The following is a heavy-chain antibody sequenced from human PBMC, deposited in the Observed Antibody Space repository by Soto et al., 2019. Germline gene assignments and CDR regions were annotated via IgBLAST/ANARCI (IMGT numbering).Heavy chain of an antibody. CDR3: AREQESYGSGSYPPFWFDP. D-gene: IGHD3-10*01. J-gene: IGHJ5*02. CDR2: IIPILGIT. CDR1: GGTFSSYT. V-gene: IGHV1-69*04. Sequence: ASVKVSCKASGGTFSSYTISWVRQAPGQGLEWMGRIIPILGITNYAQKFQGRVTITADKSTSTAYMELSSLRSEDTAVYYCAREQESYGSGSYPPFWFDPWGQGTLVTVSS.